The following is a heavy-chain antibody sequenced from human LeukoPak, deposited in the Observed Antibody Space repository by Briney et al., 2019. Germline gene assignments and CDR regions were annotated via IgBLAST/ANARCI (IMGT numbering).Heavy chain of an antibody. V-gene: IGHV3-7*04. D-gene: IGHD3-16*01. J-gene: IGHJ4*02. CDR1: GFTFSNYW. CDR3: ARDRPGGYFDY. Sequence: PGGSLRLSCAASGFTFSNYWLSWVRQAPGKGLEWGANIKEDGSEKYYVDSVKGRFTISRDNARKSVYLQTNSLRAEDTAVYYCARDRPGGYFDYWGQGTLVTVSS. CDR2: IKEDGSEK.